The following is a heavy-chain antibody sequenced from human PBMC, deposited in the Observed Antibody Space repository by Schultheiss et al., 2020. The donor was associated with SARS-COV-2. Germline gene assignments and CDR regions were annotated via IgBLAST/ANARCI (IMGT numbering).Heavy chain of an antibody. CDR1: GFTVSSYA. CDR3: AKDLWVAARPGDAFDI. CDR2: ISGSGGST. D-gene: IGHD6-6*01. J-gene: IGHJ3*02. Sequence: GGSLRLSCAASGFTVSSYAMSWVRQAPGKGLEWVSAISGSGGSTYYADSVKGRFTISRDNAKNSLYLQMNSLRAEDTAVYYCAKDLWVAARPGDAFDIWGQGTMVTVSS. V-gene: IGHV3-23*01.